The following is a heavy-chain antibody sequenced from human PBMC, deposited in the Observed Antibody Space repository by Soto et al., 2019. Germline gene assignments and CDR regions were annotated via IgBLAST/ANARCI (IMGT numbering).Heavy chain of an antibody. D-gene: IGHD3-10*01. V-gene: IGHV2-70*11. Sequence: SGPTLVNPTQSLTLTCPFSGFSLSTSGMCVSWIRQPPGKALEWLARIDWDDDKYYSTSLKTRLTISKDTSKNQVVLTMTNMDPVDTATYYCARLYMVRGVTPHFDYWGQGTLVTVSS. CDR3: ARLYMVRGVTPHFDY. CDR1: GFSLSTSGMC. J-gene: IGHJ4*02. CDR2: IDWDDDK.